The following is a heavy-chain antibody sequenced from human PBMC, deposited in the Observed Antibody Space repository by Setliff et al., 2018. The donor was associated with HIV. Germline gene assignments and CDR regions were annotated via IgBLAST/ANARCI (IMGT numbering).Heavy chain of an antibody. CDR2: IKKSSDGGKT. D-gene: IGHD2-21*01. CDR1: GFTFNNAR. J-gene: IGHJ6*02. Sequence: GGSLRLSCVASGFTFNNARMNWVRQAPGKGLEWLGRIKKSSDGGKTDDASPVKGRFTISRDDSKNTLYLQMNSLKTEDRGVYFCATDNGPSYSMDIWGQGTTVTVSS. CDR3: ATDNGPSYSMDI. V-gene: IGHV3-15*01.